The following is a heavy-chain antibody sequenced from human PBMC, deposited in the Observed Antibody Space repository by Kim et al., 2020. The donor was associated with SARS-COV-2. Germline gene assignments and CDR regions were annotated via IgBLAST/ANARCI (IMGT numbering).Heavy chain of an antibody. CDR1: GGTFSSYA. Sequence: SVKVSCKASGGTFSSYAISWVRQAPGQGLEWMGGIIPIFGTANYAQKFQGRVTITADESTSTAYMELSSLRSEDTAVYYCARDPCSSTSCYPFDPWGQGTLVTVSS. CDR2: IIPIFGTA. CDR3: ARDPCSSTSCYPFDP. D-gene: IGHD2-2*01. V-gene: IGHV1-69*13. J-gene: IGHJ5*02.